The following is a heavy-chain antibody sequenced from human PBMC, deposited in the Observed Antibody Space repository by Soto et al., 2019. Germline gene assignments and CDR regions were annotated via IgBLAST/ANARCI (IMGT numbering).Heavy chain of an antibody. D-gene: IGHD2-8*01. CDR1: GFTFSDYY. CDR3: ARTPDCTNGVCSAGFDY. J-gene: IGHJ4*02. CDR2: ISSSSYT. Sequence: GGSLRLSCAASGFTFSDYYMSWIRQAPGKGLEWVSYISSSSYTNYADSVKGRFTTSRDNAKNSLYLQMNSLRAEDTAVYYCARTPDCTNGVCSAGFDYWGQGTLVTVSS. V-gene: IGHV3-11*06.